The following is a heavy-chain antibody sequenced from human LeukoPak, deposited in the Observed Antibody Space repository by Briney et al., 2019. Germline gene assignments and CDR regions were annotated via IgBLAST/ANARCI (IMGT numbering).Heavy chain of an antibody. CDR3: VREEAASGNFVYFDY. CDR2: ISYDGKKD. D-gene: IGHD1-26*01. J-gene: IGHJ4*02. CDR1: GFTFSNYA. Sequence: GGSLRLSCAASGFTFSNYAMSWVRQTPDRVLEWVASISYDGKKDFYTDSVKGRFTISRDNSKNSLYLQMNSLKTEDTAVYYCVREEAASGNFVYFDYWGQGTLVTVSS. V-gene: IGHV3-30*04.